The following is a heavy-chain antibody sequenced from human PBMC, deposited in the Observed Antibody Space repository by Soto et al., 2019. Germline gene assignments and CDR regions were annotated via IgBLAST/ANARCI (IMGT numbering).Heavy chain of an antibody. J-gene: IGHJ4*02. V-gene: IGHV3-30-3*01. CDR1: GFSLSTYA. CDR2: ILSDGINK. D-gene: IGHD2-15*01. Sequence: QVQLVESGGGVVQPGRSLRLSCAASGFSLSTYAMHWVRQAPGKGLEWVAVILSDGINKYYADSVKGRFTISRDISKNTLYLQMIILRPEDTAVYYCARESGGSSPEAFDYWGQGTLVTVSS. CDR3: ARESGGSSPEAFDY.